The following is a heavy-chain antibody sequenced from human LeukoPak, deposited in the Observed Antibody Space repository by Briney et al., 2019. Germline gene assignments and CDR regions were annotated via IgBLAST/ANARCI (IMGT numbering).Heavy chain of an antibody. V-gene: IGHV3-53*01. CDR3: ARGGASARGRYCSGGSCLDY. J-gene: IGHJ4*02. D-gene: IGHD2-15*01. Sequence: GGSLRLSCAASGFTFGSNSMNWVRQAPGKGLEWVSVIYSGGSTYYADSVKGRFTISRDNSKNTLYLQMNSLRAEDTAVYYCARGGASARGRYCSGGSCLDYWGQGTLVTVSS. CDR2: IYSGGST. CDR1: GFTFGSNS.